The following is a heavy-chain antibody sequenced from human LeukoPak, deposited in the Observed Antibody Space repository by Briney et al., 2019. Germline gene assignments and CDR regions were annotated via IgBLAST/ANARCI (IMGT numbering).Heavy chain of an antibody. J-gene: IGHJ3*02. D-gene: IGHD2-2*01. CDR1: GGTFSSYA. V-gene: IGHV1-69*05. CDR2: IIPIFGTA. CDR3: ARDAWGGYCSSTSCYLSAFDI. Sequence: SVKVSCKASGGTFSSYAISWVRQAPGQGLEWMGGIIPIFGTANYAQKFQGRVTITTDESTSTAYMELSSLRSEDTAVYYCARDAWGGYCSSTSCYLSAFDIWGQGTMVTVSS.